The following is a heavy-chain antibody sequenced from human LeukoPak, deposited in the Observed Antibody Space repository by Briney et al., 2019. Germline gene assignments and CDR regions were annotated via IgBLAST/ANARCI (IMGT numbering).Heavy chain of an antibody. CDR2: IYSGGST. J-gene: IGHJ4*02. D-gene: IGHD3-22*01. CDR1: GFTFSSYS. V-gene: IGHV3-53*01. CDR3: ARVRRYYDSSGYPGFYFDY. Sequence: GGSLRLSCSASGFTFSSYSVNWVRQAPGKGLEWVSVIYSGGSTYYADSVKGRFTISRDNSKNTLYLQMNSLRAEDTAVYYCARVRRYYDSSGYPGFYFDYWGQGTLVTVSS.